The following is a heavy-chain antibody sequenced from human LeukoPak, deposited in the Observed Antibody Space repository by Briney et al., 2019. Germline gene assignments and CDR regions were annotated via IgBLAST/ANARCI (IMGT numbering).Heavy chain of an antibody. CDR1: GGSVSGYH. D-gene: IGHD2-15*01. CDR3: ARVTAAGGGFDH. J-gene: IGHJ4*02. Sequence: SETLSLTCTVSGGSVSGYHWSWIRQPPGQGLECIGHIYFTGSTTYNPSLKSRVTISVDTSQNQFFLSLTSVTSADTAVYYCARVTAAGGGFDHWGQGTLVTVSS. V-gene: IGHV4-59*02. CDR2: IYFTGST.